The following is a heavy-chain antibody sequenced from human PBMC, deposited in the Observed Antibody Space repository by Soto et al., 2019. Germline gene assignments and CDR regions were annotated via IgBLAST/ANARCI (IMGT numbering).Heavy chain of an antibody. J-gene: IGHJ1*01. CDR1: GFTFSIYG. CDR3: AKGVPGIAVAGTGYFQH. D-gene: IGHD6-19*01. V-gene: IGHV3-30*18. CDR2: ITGGGNSK. Sequence: PGGSLRLSCAASGFTFSIYGMHWVRQAPGKGLEWVSGITGGGNSKYYADSVKGRFTISRDNSKNTLYLQMNSLRAEDTAVYYCAKGVPGIAVAGTGYFQHWGQGTLVTVSS.